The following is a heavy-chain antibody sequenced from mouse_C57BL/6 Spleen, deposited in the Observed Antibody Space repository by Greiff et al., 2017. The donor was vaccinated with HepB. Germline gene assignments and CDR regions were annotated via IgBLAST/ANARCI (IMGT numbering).Heavy chain of an antibody. CDR3: ARFYYDYDRAMDY. V-gene: IGHV1-82*01. D-gene: IGHD2-4*01. Sequence: VKLVESGPELVKPGASVKISCKASGYAFSSSWMNWVKQRPGKGLEWIGRIYPGDGDTNYNGKFKGKATLTADKSSSTAYMQLSSLTSEDSAVYFCARFYYDYDRAMDYWGQGTSVTVSS. J-gene: IGHJ4*01. CDR2: IYPGDGDT. CDR1: GYAFSSSW.